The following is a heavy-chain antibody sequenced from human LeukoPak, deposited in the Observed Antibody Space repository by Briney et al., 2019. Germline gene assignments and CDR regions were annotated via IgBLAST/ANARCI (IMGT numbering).Heavy chain of an antibody. Sequence: ASVKVSCKASGYTFTSYGISWVRQAPGQGLEWMGWISAYNGNTNYAQKLQGRVTMTTDTSTTTAYMELRSLRSDDTAAYYCARVQYYYGSGSYLFDYWGQGTLVTVSS. CDR2: ISAYNGNT. CDR3: ARVQYYYGSGSYLFDY. CDR1: GYTFTSYG. D-gene: IGHD3-10*01. J-gene: IGHJ4*02. V-gene: IGHV1-18*01.